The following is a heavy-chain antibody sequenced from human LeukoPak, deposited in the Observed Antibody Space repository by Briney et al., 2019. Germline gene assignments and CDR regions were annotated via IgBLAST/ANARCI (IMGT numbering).Heavy chain of an antibody. D-gene: IGHD6-13*01. V-gene: IGHV3-23*01. Sequence: PGGSLRLSCVASGFTFSSYALSWVRQAPGKGLEWVSTISGTGDTRYHADSVKGRFTIARDNSKNTLYLQMNSLRAEDTAVYYYAKEGYGSTWNADFDFWGQGTLVTVSS. J-gene: IGHJ4*02. CDR2: ISGTGDTR. CDR3: AKEGYGSTWNADFDF. CDR1: GFTFSSYA.